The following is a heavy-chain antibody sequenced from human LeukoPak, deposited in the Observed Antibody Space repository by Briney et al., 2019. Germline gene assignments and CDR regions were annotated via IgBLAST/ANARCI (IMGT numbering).Heavy chain of an antibody. CDR2: ISVYNGNT. Sequence: ASVKVSCKASGYTFTTYGISWVRQAPGQGLEWLGRISVYNGNTNYAQKLQGRVTMTTDTSTSTAYMELRRLRSDDTAVDYCARMILLLGDVLTVPPRGFDYWGQGTLVTVSS. V-gene: IGHV1-18*01. J-gene: IGHJ4*02. CDR3: ARMILLLGDVLTVPPRGFDY. CDR1: GYTFTTYG. D-gene: IGHD3-9*01.